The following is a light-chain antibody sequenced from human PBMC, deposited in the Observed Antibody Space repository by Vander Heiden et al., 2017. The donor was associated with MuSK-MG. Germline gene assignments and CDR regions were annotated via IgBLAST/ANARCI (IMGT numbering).Light chain of an antibody. Sequence: ELVLTQSPATLSLSPGESATLSCSASQSVSSYLAWYQQKPGQAPRLLIYDASNRATGIPARFSGSGCGTDYTLTISSREPEDFAVYYCQQHNYRPPLTFGGGTKVEI. V-gene: IGKV3-11*01. CDR1: QSVSSY. J-gene: IGKJ4*02. CDR3: QQHNYRPPLT. CDR2: DAS.